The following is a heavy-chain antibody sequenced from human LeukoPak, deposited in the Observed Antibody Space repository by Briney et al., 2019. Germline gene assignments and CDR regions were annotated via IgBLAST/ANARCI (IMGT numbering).Heavy chain of an antibody. J-gene: IGHJ4*02. CDR2: IKSKTDGGTT. D-gene: IGHD4-17*01. CDR3: TTRRHDYGDYLEF. CDR1: GFTFSNAW. V-gene: IGHV3-15*01. Sequence: GGSLRLSCAASGFTFSNAWMSWVRQAPGKGLEWVGRIKSKTDGGTTDYAAPVKGRLTISRDDSKNTLYLQMNSLKTEDTAVYYCTTRRHDYGDYLEFWGQGTLVTVSS.